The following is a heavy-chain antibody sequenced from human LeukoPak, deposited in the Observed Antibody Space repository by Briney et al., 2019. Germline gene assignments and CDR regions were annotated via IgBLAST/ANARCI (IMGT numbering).Heavy chain of an antibody. J-gene: IGHJ4*02. Sequence: ASVKVSCKASGGTFSSYAISWVRQAPGQGLEWMGGIIPIFGTANYAQKFQGRVTITTDESTSTAYMELSSLRSEDTAVYYCARNRYDFWSGYYSSFDYWGQGTLVTVSS. V-gene: IGHV1-69*05. CDR2: IIPIFGTA. D-gene: IGHD3-3*01. CDR3: ARNRYDFWSGYYSSFDY. CDR1: GGTFSSYA.